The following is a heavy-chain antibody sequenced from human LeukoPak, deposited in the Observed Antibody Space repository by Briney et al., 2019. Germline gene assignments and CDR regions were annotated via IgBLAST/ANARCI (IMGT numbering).Heavy chain of an antibody. Sequence: PGGSLRLSCVASGFTFSNYAMSWVRQARGKGLDLVSGITNNGGTTYCGDSVKGRFPIPRDNSKSPVYLQMNSLRADDTAVYHCAKDRGSGWPWGQGTLVTVSS. D-gene: IGHD6-19*01. CDR3: AKDRGSGWP. CDR2: ITNNGGTT. CDR1: GFTFSNYA. J-gene: IGHJ4*02. V-gene: IGHV3-23*01.